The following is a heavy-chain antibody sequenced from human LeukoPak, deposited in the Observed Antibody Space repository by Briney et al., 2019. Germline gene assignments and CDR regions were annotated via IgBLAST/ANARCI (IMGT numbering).Heavy chain of an antibody. CDR3: ATTTMIVVVTPYYFDY. CDR1: GYTLTELS. Sequence: EASVKVSCKVSGYTLTELSMHWVRQAPGKGLEWMGGFDPEDGETIYAQKFQGRVTMTEDTSTDTAYMELSSLRSEDTAVYYCATTTMIVVVTPYYFDYWGQGTLVTVSS. V-gene: IGHV1-24*01. CDR2: FDPEDGET. J-gene: IGHJ4*02. D-gene: IGHD3-22*01.